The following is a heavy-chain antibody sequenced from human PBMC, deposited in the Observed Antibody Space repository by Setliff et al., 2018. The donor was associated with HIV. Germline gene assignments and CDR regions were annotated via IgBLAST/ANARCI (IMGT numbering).Heavy chain of an antibody. D-gene: IGHD3-3*01. J-gene: IGHJ4*02. CDR1: GDSISSYY. V-gene: IGHV4-59*08. CDR3: ARGVNFDY. CDR2: IYYGST. Sequence: SETLSLTCTVSGDSISSYYWNWIRQPPGKALEWIGYIYYGSTHYNPSFEGRVTISVDTSKNQFSLTLRSVTAADTAVYYCARGVNFDYWGQGTLVTDSS.